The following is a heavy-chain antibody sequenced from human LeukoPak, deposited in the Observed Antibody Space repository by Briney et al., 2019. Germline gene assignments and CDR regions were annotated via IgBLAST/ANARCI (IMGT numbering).Heavy chain of an antibody. CDR2: IYYSGST. J-gene: IGHJ5*02. CDR1: CGSISSGGYH. Sequence: SETLSLTCTFSCGSISSGGYHWSWIRQPPGKGLEWVGYIYYSGSTYYNPSLKSRVTISVDTSKNQFSLKLSSVTAADTAVYYCARGYCSSTSCYSGFDPWGQGTLVTVSS. D-gene: IGHD2-2*01. V-gene: IGHV4-31*03. CDR3: ARGYCSSTSCYSGFDP.